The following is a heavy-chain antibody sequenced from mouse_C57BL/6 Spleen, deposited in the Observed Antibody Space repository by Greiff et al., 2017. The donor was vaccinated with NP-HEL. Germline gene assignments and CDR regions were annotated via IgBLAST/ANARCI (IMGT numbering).Heavy chain of an antibody. J-gene: IGHJ2*01. D-gene: IGHD1-1*01. V-gene: IGHV1-15*01. Sequence: QVQLKESGAELVRPGASVTLSCKASGYTFTDYEMHWVKQTPVHGLEWIGAIDPETGGTAYNQKFKGKAILTADKSSSTAYMELRSLTSEDSAVYYCTIGPSYYYGSSPYWGQGTTLTVSS. CDR3: TIGPSYYYGSSPY. CDR2: IDPETGGT. CDR1: GYTFTDYE.